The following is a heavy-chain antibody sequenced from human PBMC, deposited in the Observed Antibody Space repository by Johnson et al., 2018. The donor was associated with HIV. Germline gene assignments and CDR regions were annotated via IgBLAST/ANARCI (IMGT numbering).Heavy chain of an antibody. CDR2: IKSKSDGGTT. CDR3: TTVADTSGYYPIKPFDDAFDL. CDR1: GFTFNNAW. V-gene: IGHV3-15*01. J-gene: IGHJ3*01. D-gene: IGHD3-22*01. Sequence: EVQLVESGGGLVKPGGSLRLSCAASGFTFNNAWMTWFRQPPGKGLAWVGRIKSKSDGGTTDYAAPVKGRFSISRDESQNTVYLEMNSLKTEDTAVYYCTTVADTSGYYPIKPFDDAFDLWGQGAMVTVSS.